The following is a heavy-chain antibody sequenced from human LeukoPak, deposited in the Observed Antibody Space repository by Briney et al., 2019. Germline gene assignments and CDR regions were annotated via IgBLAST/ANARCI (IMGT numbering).Heavy chain of an antibody. CDR3: ARENYYDSSGCFDY. V-gene: IGHV3-30*02. CDR2: IPYDAKNK. Sequence: PGGSLRLSCAASGFAFSRHGIRWLRQAPGKGLEWVAFIPYDAKNKFYADSVKGRFTISRDNSKNTLYLQMNSLRDEDTSVYYCARENYYDSSGCFDYWGQGTLVTVSS. CDR1: GFAFSRHG. D-gene: IGHD3-22*01. J-gene: IGHJ4*02.